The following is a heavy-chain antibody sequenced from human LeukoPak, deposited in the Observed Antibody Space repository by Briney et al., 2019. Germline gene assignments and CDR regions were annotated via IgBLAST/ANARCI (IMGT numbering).Heavy chain of an antibody. CDR2: IYTSGST. Sequence: SETLSLTCTVFGYSISSGYYWSWIRQPAGKGLEWIGRIYTSGSTNYNPSLKSRVTISVDTSKNQFSLKLSSVTAADTAVYYCARGGYCGGDCYFYYWGQGTLVTVSS. J-gene: IGHJ4*02. D-gene: IGHD2-21*02. V-gene: IGHV4-61*02. CDR3: ARGGYCGGDCYFYY. CDR1: GYSISSGYY.